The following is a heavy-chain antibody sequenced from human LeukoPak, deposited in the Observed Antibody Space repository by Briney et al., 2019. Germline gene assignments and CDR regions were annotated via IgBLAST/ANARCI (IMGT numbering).Heavy chain of an antibody. V-gene: IGHV4-34*01. CDR3: ARGPEDYFGSGSYYMLDY. J-gene: IGHJ4*02. CDR2: INHSGST. D-gene: IGHD3-10*01. Sequence: SETLSLTCAVYGGSFNNYYWSWLRQPPGKGLEWVGEINHSGSTNYNASFKSRVTVSVDTSKNQFSLKLSSVTAADTAVYYCARGPEDYFGSGSYYMLDYWGQGTLVAVSS. CDR1: GGSFNNYY.